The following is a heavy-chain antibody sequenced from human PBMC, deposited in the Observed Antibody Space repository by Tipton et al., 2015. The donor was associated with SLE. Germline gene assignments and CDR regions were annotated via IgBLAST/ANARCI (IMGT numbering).Heavy chain of an antibody. CDR2: ISSSGNSI. CDR3: ARDNAAYSFDY. D-gene: IGHD2-15*01. V-gene: IGHV3-48*03. Sequence: GSLRLSCAASRLSFSSYEMNWVRQAPGKGLAWVSYISSSGNSIYYADSVKGRFTISRDNAKNSLYLQMDSLRAEDTAVYYCARDNAAYSFDYWGQGTLVTVSS. J-gene: IGHJ4*02. CDR1: RLSFSSYE.